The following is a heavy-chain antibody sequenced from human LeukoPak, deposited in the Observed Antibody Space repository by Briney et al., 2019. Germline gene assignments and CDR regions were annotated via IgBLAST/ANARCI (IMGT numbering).Heavy chain of an antibody. V-gene: IGHV5-51*01. CDR2: IYAGDSDT. CDR1: GYSFTSYW. J-gene: IGHJ4*02. D-gene: IGHD2-15*01. Sequence: GESLKISFKGSGYSFTSYWIGWVRQMPGKGLEWMGIIYAGDSDTIYSPPFQGQFPISADKSLTTAYLQWSSLKPSDTAMYYCARVVAATSFDYWGQGTLVTVSS. CDR3: ARVVAATSFDY.